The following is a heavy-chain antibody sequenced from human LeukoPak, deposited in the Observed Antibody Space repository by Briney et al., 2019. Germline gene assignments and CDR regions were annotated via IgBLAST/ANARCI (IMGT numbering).Heavy chain of an antibody. J-gene: IGHJ4*02. CDR2: IYYSGST. CDR1: GGSISSGDYY. V-gene: IGHV4-30-4*01. Sequence: PSQTLSLTCTVSGGSISSGDYYWSWIRQPPGKGLEWIGYIYYSGSTYYNPSLKSRVTISVDTSKNQFPLKLSSVTAADTAVYYCAREGGVDILTGYYSDYWGQGTLVTVSS. D-gene: IGHD3-9*01. CDR3: AREGGVDILTGYYSDY.